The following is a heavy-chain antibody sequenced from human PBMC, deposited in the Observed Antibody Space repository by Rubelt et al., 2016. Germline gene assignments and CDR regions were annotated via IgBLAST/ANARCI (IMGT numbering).Heavy chain of an antibody. J-gene: IGHJ5*02. CDR2: IIPIFGTA. CDR3: ATGGDFGVVIPNWFDP. V-gene: IGHV1-69*01. D-gene: IGHD3-3*01. CDR1: GGTFSSYA. Sequence: QVQLVQSGAEVKKPGSSVKVSCKASGGTFSSYAISWVRQAPGQGLEWMGGIIPIFGTANYAQKFQGRVTITADESTGQAYMELSSLRSEDTAVYYCATGGDFGVVIPNWFDPWGQGTLVTVSS.